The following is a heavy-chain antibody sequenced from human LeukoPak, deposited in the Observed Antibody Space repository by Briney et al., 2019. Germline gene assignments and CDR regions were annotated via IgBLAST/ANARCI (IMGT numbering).Heavy chain of an antibody. CDR3: ARDGSIQYGWLVRFDY. Sequence: ASVKVSCKASGYTFTSYGISWVRQAPGQELEWMGWISAYNGNTNYAQKLQGRVTMTTDTSTSTAYMELRSLRSDDTAVYYCARDGSIQYGWLVRFDYWGQGTLVTVSS. V-gene: IGHV1-18*01. CDR1: GYTFTSYG. CDR2: ISAYNGNT. D-gene: IGHD6-19*01. J-gene: IGHJ4*02.